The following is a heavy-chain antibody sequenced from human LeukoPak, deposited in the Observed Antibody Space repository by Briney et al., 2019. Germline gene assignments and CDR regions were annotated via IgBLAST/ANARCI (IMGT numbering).Heavy chain of an antibody. CDR1: GGSFSGYY. CDR2: INHSGST. Sequence: SETLSLTCAVYGGSFSGYYWSWIRQPPGKGLEWIGEINHSGSTNYNPSLKSRVTISVDTSKNQFSLKLSSVTAADTAVYYCARGRSSDYYDSSGYYPGSYYFDYWGQGTPVTVSS. J-gene: IGHJ4*02. V-gene: IGHV4-34*01. D-gene: IGHD3-22*01. CDR3: ARGRSSDYYDSSGYYPGSYYFDY.